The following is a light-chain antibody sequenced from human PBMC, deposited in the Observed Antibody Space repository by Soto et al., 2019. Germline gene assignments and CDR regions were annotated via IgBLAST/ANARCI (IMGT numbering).Light chain of an antibody. CDR1: SSSIGDNY. CDR3: QTWDGSLTTVV. V-gene: IGLV1-51*02. Sequence: QSVLTQPPSVSAAPGQKVTISCSGSSSSIGDNYVSWYQHLPGTAPKLLIYENDKRPSGTPDRFSGSKSGTSATLGITGLQPGDEADYYCQTWDGSLTTVVFGGGTKVTVL. J-gene: IGLJ2*01. CDR2: END.